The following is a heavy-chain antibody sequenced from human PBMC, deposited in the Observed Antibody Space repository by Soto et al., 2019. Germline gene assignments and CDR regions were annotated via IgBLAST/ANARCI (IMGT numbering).Heavy chain of an antibody. J-gene: IGHJ4*02. V-gene: IGHV3-9*01. CDR2: ITWNSATI. CDR1: GFTFDGYA. Sequence: EVQLVESGGGLVQPGRSLRLSCAASGFTFDGYAMHWVRQAPGKGLEWVARITWNSATIVYADSVKGRFTISRDNAKNSLYLQGNNLRAEDPALYYCAKAIGTRSASYYVACWGQGTLVTVSS. CDR3: AKAIGTRSASYYVAC. D-gene: IGHD1-1*01.